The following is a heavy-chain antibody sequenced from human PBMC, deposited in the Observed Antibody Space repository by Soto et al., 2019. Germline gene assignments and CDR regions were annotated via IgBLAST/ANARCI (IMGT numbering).Heavy chain of an antibody. J-gene: IGHJ6*03. CDR3: ARESGGATATLDYYYFYMDV. V-gene: IGHV1-2*04. D-gene: IGHD5-12*01. CDR2: INPNGGVT. CDR1: GDTFNDYY. Sequence: QVQLVQSGAEVKKPGASVTVSCRSSGDTFNDYYIHWVRQAPGQGLKWMGWINPNGGVTKYAQKFQGWVTMTRDTTVRTAYIQLSRLRPDDTAVYYCARESGGATATLDYYYFYMDVGGTGTTVTVSS.